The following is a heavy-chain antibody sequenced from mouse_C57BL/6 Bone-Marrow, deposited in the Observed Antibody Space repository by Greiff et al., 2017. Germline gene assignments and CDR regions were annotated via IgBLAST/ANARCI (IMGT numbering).Heavy chain of an antibody. CDR3: ARSGNWGPFAY. V-gene: IGHV1-53*01. J-gene: IGHJ3*01. CDR2: ITPSNGGT. CDR1: GYTFTSYW. Sequence: QVQLQQPGTELVKPGASVKLSCKASGYTFTSYWVHWVKQRPGQGLEWIGNITPSNGGTNYNEKFKSKATLPVDKSSSTAYMRLSSLKSEDSAVYYGARSGNWGPFAYWGQGTLVTVSA. D-gene: IGHD4-1*01.